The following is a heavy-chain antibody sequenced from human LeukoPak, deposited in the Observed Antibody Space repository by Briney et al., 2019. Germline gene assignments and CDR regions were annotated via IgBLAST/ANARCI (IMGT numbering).Heavy chain of an antibody. D-gene: IGHD3-10*01. CDR2: INPNSGGT. J-gene: IGHJ4*02. CDR1: GYTFTGYY. CDR3: ARVRGVRRNPENFDY. V-gene: IGHV1-2*02. Sequence: ASVKVSCKASGYTFTGYYMHWVQQAPGQGLEWMGWINPNSGGTNYAQKFQGRVTMTRDTSISTAYMELSRLRSDDTAVYYCARVRGVRRNPENFDYWGQGTLVTVSS.